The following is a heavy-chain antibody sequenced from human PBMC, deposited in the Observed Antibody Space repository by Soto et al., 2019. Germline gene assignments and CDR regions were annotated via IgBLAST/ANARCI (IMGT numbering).Heavy chain of an antibody. J-gene: IGHJ4*02. D-gene: IGHD6-13*01. CDR2: ISVSGNII. V-gene: IGHV3-48*03. CDR1: GFTFSTYE. Sequence: EVQLVESGGGLVQPGGSLRLSCAASGFTFSTYEFNWVRQAPGRGLEWISYISVSGNIIKYADSVKGRFTISRDNAESSPHLHMSSLRVDDTAVYFCVRDTMRASAAASLDYWGQGTQVIVSS. CDR3: VRDTMRASAAASLDY.